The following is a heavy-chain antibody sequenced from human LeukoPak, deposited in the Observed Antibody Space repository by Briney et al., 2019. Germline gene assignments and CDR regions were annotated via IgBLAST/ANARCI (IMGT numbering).Heavy chain of an antibody. Sequence: GGSLRLSCAVSGFTFDDYAMHWVRQAPGKGLEWVSGISWNSGSIGYADSVKGRFTISRDNAKNSLYLQMNSLRAEDTALYYCAKDRDYYGSGSYIVSDYWGQGTLVTVSS. J-gene: IGHJ4*02. CDR1: GFTFDDYA. D-gene: IGHD3-10*01. V-gene: IGHV3-9*01. CDR2: ISWNSGSI. CDR3: AKDRDYYGSGSYIVSDY.